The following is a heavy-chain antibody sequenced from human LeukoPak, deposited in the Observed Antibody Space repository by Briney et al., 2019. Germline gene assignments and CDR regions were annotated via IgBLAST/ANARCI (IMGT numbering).Heavy chain of an antibody. J-gene: IGHJ4*02. CDR3: ARDTAMVVFDY. CDR1: GFTFSSYW. V-gene: IGHV3-7*01. Sequence: PPGGSLRLSCAASGFTFSSYWMSWVRQAPGKGLEWVANIKQDGSEKYYVDSVKGRFTISRDNAKNSLYLQMNSLRAEDTAVYCCARDTAMVVFDYWGQGTLVTVSS. CDR2: IKQDGSEK. D-gene: IGHD5-18*01.